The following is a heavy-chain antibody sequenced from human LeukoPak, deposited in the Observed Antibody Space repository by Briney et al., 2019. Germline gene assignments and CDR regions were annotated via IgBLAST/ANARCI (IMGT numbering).Heavy chain of an antibody. V-gene: IGHV4-31*03. Sequence: PSQTLSLTCSVSGGSISSGGYYWSWIRQHPGKGLEWIGYIYYSGSTYYNPSLKSRVTISVDTSMNQFSLKLSSVTAADTAVYYCARDGGYYGSGGQGYYFDYWGQGTLVTVSS. CDR2: IYYSGST. CDR1: GGSISSGGYY. CDR3: ARDGGYYGSGGQGYYFDY. D-gene: IGHD3-10*01. J-gene: IGHJ4*02.